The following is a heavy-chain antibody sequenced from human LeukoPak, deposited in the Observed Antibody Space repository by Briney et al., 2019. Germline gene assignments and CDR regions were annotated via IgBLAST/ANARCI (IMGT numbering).Heavy chain of an antibody. J-gene: IGHJ6*03. CDR3: ARVITIFGVVPPNYYYYYMDV. CDR1: GGTFSSYA. V-gene: IGHV1-69*05. CDR2: IIPIFGTA. Sequence: SVTVSCKASGGTFSSYAISRVRQAPGQGLEWMGGIIPIFGTANYAQKFQGRVTITTDESTSTAYMELSSLRSEDTAVYYCARVITIFGVVPPNYYYYYMDVWGKGTTVTVSS. D-gene: IGHD3-3*01.